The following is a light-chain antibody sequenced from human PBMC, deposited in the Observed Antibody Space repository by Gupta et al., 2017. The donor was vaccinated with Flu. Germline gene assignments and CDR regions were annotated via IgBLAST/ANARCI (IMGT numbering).Light chain of an antibody. CDR1: QSITSY. V-gene: IGKV1-39*01. Sequence: PSSLSASVGDRVTMTCRTNQSITSYLNWYLQKPGKAPKLLLFATSNLQSGVPSRFSGSGSGTEFTLTIHSLQREDVAAYYCQQSYRAPWTFGQGTTVDIK. J-gene: IGKJ1*01. CDR3: QQSYRAPWT. CDR2: ATS.